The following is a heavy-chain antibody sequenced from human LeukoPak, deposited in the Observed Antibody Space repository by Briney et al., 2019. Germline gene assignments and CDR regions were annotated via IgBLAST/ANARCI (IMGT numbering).Heavy chain of an antibody. V-gene: IGHV3-23*01. CDR3: AKGDYYDFDY. J-gene: IGHJ4*02. CDR1: GFTFSNYG. Sequence: GGSLRLSCAASGFTFSNYGMNWVRQAPGKGLEWVSIITSGVGITYYADSVKGRFTISRDNSKNPLYLQMNSLRAEDTAVYYCAKGDYYDFDYWGQGTLVTVSS. CDR2: ITSGVGIT. D-gene: IGHD3-10*01.